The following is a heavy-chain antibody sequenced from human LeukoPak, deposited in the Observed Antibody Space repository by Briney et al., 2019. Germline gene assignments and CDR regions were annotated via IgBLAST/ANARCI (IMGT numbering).Heavy chain of an antibody. V-gene: IGHV3-21*01. CDR2: ISSSSSYI. J-gene: IGHJ4*02. Sequence: GGSLRLSCAASGFTFSSYSMNWVRRAPGKGLEWVSSISSSSSYIYYADSVKGRFTISRDNAKNSLYLQMNSLRAEDTAVYYCARGRSAAAGKFDYWGQGTLVTVSS. D-gene: IGHD6-13*01. CDR3: ARGRSAAAGKFDY. CDR1: GFTFSSYS.